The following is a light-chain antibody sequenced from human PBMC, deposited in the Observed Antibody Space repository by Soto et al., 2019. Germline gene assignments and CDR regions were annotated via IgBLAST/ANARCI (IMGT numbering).Light chain of an antibody. CDR3: QQLSRYPLT. J-gene: IGKJ4*01. CDR1: QGISSY. V-gene: IGKV1-8*01. Sequence: AIRMTQSPSSLSASTGDRVTITCRASQGISSYLAWYQQKPGKAPKLLIYDASSLESGVPSRFSGSGSETEFSLTIRALQPEDFATYYCQQLSRYPLTFGGGTKV. CDR2: DAS.